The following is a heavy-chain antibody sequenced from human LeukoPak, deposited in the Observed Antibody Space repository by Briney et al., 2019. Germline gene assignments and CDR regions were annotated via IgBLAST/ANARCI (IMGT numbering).Heavy chain of an antibody. Sequence: SQTLPLTCAISGDSVSTASNAWYWIRQSPSRGLEWLGRTYYRSKWYYDYAVSVKSRITINPDTSKNQFSLQLNSVTPEDTAVYYCARDPWYCSGASCHLLFDPWGQGTLVTVSS. CDR2: TYYRSKWYY. CDR3: ARDPWYCSGASCHLLFDP. D-gene: IGHD2-15*01. V-gene: IGHV6-1*01. J-gene: IGHJ5*02. CDR1: GDSVSTASNA.